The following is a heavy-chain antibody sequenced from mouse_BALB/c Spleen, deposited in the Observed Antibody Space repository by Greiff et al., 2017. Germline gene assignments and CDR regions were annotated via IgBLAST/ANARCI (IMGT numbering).Heavy chain of an antibody. CDR2: ISSGGGST. Sequence: EVKLMESGGGLVKPGGSLKLSCAASGFAFSSYDMSWVRQTPEKRLEWVAYISSGGGSTYYPDTVKGRFTISRDNAKNTLYLQMSSLKSEDTAMYYCARPYGNHAMDYWGQGTSVTVSS. CDR3: ARPYGNHAMDY. D-gene: IGHD2-10*02. V-gene: IGHV5-12-1*01. CDR1: GFAFSSYD. J-gene: IGHJ4*01.